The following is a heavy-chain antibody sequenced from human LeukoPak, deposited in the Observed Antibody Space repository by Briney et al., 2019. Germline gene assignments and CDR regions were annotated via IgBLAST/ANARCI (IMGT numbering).Heavy chain of an antibody. J-gene: IGHJ3*02. D-gene: IGHD2-15*01. CDR3: ARGIGGWYCSGGTCANAFDI. CDR1: ALNSSDHY. Sequence: GGSLRLSCAASALNSSDHYMTWIRQAPGKGRDWISYISKTGGTIYYAESVKGRFTISRDNAKNSLYLQMNSLGVEDTAVYYCARGIGGWYCSGGTCANAFDIWGQGTMVTVSS. CDR2: ISKTGGTI. V-gene: IGHV3-11*01.